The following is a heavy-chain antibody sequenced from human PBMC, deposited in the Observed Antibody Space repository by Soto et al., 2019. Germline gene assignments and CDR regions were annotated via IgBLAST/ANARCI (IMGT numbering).Heavy chain of an antibody. V-gene: IGHV5-51*01. CDR1: GYSFSSYW. J-gene: IGHJ5*02. CDR3: ARRSYGDYWWFDP. Sequence: GEPRKISCNGSGYSFSSYWIGWVRQMPGKGLEWMAIIYPGNSDTRYSPSFQGQVTISADKSISTAYLQWSSLKASDTAMYYCARRSYGDYWWFDPWGQGTLVTVSS. CDR2: IYPGNSDT. D-gene: IGHD4-17*01.